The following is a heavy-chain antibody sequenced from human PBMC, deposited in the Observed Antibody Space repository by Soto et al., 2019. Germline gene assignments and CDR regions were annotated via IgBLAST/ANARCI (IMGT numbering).Heavy chain of an antibody. J-gene: IGHJ5*02. D-gene: IGHD3-3*01. CDR3: ARSTRITIFGVVPFGNWVDP. Sequence: SETLSLTCTVSGGSISSYYWSWIRQPPGKGLEWIGYIYYSGSTNYNPSLKSRVTISVDTSKNQFSLKLSSVTAADTAVYYCARSTRITIFGVVPFGNWVDPWGQGTLVTVSS. CDR1: GGSISSYY. V-gene: IGHV4-59*01. CDR2: IYYSGST.